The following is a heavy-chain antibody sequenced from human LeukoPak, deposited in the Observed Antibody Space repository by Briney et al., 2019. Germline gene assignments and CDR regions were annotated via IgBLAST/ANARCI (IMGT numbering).Heavy chain of an antibody. CDR2: IYSSGST. V-gene: IGHV3-53*01. J-gene: IGHJ4*02. D-gene: IGHD6-13*01. Sequence: GGSLRLSCAGSGFTATTNYMSWVRQAPGKGLEWVSVIYSSGSTSYADSVKGRFTISRDSSKNTVYLQMNSLRAEDTAVYYCAREGIAAAGNYYFDYWGQGTLVTVSS. CDR1: GFTATTNY. CDR3: AREGIAAAGNYYFDY.